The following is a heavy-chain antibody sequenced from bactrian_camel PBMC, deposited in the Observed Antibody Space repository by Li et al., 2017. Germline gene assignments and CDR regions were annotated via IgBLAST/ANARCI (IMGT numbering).Heavy chain of an antibody. Sequence: HVQLVESGGGSVQAGGSLRLSCAADESAFRSNLMSRVRQRPDSEREGIAAIYTGGGTTYYADSVKGRFTISKDSAKNTLYLQMNNLKVEDTAMYYCAAAYTCWNFYSLLRASTYSSWGHGTQVTVS. CDR1: ESAFRSNL. CDR3: AAAYTCWNFYSLLRASTYSS. CDR2: IYTGGGTT. D-gene: IGHD2*01. V-gene: IGHV3S1*01. J-gene: IGHJ4*01.